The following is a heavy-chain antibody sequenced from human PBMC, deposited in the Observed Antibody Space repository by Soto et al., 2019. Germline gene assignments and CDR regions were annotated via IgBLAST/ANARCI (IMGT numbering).Heavy chain of an antibody. CDR2: IYYSGST. D-gene: IGHD6-19*01. CDR1: GGSIRSYD. Sequence: SETLSLTCNVFGGSIRSYDWSWIRQPPGMGLEWIGSIYYSGSTYYNPSLKSRVTISVDTSQNQFSLKLSSVTAADTAVYYCARHVAIAVAGYFDYWGQGTLVTVSS. CDR3: ARHVAIAVAGYFDY. V-gene: IGHV4-59*05. J-gene: IGHJ4*02.